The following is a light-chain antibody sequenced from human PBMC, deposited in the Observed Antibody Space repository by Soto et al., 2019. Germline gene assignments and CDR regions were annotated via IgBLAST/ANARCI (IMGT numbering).Light chain of an antibody. V-gene: IGLV2-14*01. Sequence: SGLTQPCCVSGSPGRSITISYTGTSSDVGLYDYVSWYQQHPGKAPQLMIYAVSNRHSGVSNRFSASKYGNTASLFISGLQDEEEADYYCSSYKSDSYYVFGSGTKVT. CDR3: SSYKSDSYYV. CDR1: SSDVGLYDY. J-gene: IGLJ1*01. CDR2: AVS.